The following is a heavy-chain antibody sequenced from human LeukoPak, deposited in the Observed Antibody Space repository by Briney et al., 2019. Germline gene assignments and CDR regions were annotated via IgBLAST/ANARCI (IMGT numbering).Heavy chain of an antibody. CDR3: ARLRRLWPIDY. Sequence: SETLSLTCAVYGGSFSGYYWSWIRQPPGKGLEWIGEINHSGSTNYNPSLKSRVTISVDTSKNQFSLKLSSVTAADTAVYYCARLRRLWPIDYWGQGTLVTVSS. CDR2: INHSGST. CDR1: GGSFSGYY. D-gene: IGHD5-18*01. V-gene: IGHV4-34*01. J-gene: IGHJ4*02.